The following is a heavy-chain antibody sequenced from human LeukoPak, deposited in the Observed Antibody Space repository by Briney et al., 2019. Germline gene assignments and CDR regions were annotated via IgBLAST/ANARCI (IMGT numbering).Heavy chain of an antibody. J-gene: IGHJ4*02. V-gene: IGHV3-21*01. CDR1: GFTFSSYS. D-gene: IGHD2-2*01. Sequence: GGSLRLSCAASGFTFSSYSMNWVRQAPGKGLEWVSSISSSSSYIYYADSVKGRFTISRDNAKNPLYLQMNSLRAEDTAVYYCARGIVVVPAAIDLPYYFDYWGQGTLVTISP. CDR2: ISSSSSYI. CDR3: ARGIVVVPAAIDLPYYFDY.